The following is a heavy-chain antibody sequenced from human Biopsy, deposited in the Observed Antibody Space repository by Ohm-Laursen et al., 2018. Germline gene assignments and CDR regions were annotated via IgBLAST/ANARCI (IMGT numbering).Heavy chain of an antibody. CDR2: MNHGGST. CDR1: GGSFSGYY. V-gene: IGHV4-34*01. Sequence: SDTPSLTCAVYGGSFSGYYWSWIRQPPGKGLEWIGEMNHGGSTNYNSSLKRRVTISVDTSKNQFSLKLNSVTAADTAVYYSARGSNWNDWSFDYWGQGTLVTVSS. CDR3: ARGSNWNDWSFDY. J-gene: IGHJ4*02. D-gene: IGHD1-20*01.